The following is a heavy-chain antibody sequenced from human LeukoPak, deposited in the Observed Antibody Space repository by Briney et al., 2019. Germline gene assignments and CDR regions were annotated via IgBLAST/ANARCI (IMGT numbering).Heavy chain of an antibody. CDR1: GFTLRSYV. CDR2: ISGSGGIT. Sequence: VGSLRLSCAASGFTLRSYVMSWVGQAPGQGLEWVSAISGSGGITYYADSVKGPFTISRDNSKNTLYLQMNSLRAEDTAVYYCAITRPLRWPSYGTDYWGQGTLVTVSS. J-gene: IGHJ4*02. D-gene: IGHD4-23*01. CDR3: AITRPLRWPSYGTDY. V-gene: IGHV3-23*01.